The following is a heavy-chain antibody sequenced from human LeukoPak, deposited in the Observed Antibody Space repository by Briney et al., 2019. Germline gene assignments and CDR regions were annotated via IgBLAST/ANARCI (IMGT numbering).Heavy chain of an antibody. CDR1: GGSISSSSYY. CDR2: IYYSGST. Sequence: SETLSLTCTVSGGSISSSSYYWGWIRQPPGKGLEWIGSIYYSGSTYYNPSLKGRVTISVDTSKNQFSLRLSSVTAADTAVYYCASPSGYYGSGSYYNEIYYMDVWGKGTTVTISS. J-gene: IGHJ6*03. D-gene: IGHD3-10*01. V-gene: IGHV4-39*01. CDR3: ASPSGYYGSGSYYNEIYYMDV.